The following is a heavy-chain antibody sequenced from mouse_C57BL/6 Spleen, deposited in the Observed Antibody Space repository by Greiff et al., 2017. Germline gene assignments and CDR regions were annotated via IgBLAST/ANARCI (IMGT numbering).Heavy chain of an antibody. V-gene: IGHV1-26*01. D-gene: IGHD1-1*01. CDR2: INPNNGGT. CDR3: ARYLYGSSYSFAY. J-gene: IGHJ3*01. CDR1: GYTFTDYY. Sequence: EVQLQQSGPELVKPGASVKISCKASGYTFTDYYMNWVKQSHGKSLEWIGDINPNNGGTSYNQKFKGNATLTVDKSSSTAYMELRSLTSEDSAVYYCARYLYGSSYSFAYWGQGTLVTVSA.